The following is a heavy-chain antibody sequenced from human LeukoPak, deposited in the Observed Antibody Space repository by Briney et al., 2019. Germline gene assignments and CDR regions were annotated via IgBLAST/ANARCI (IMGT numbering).Heavy chain of an antibody. CDR1: GYTFTSYG. V-gene: IGHV1-18*01. D-gene: IGHD3-10*01. J-gene: IGHJ6*02. CDR3: ARSVLLWFGDPYGMDV. CDR2: ISAYNGNT. Sequence: ASVKVSCKASGYTFTSYGISWVRQAPGQGLEWMGWISAYNGNTNYAQKLQGRVTMTTDTSTSTAYMELRSLRSDDTAVYYCARSVLLWFGDPYGMDVWGQGTTVTVS.